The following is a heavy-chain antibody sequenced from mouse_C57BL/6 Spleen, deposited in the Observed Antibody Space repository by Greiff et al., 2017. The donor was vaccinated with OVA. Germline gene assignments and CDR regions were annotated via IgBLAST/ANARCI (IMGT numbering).Heavy chain of an antibody. CDR3: ARKKELPFAY. D-gene: IGHD1-1*01. Sequence: QVQLQQSGAELVRPGSSVKLSCKASGYTFTSYWMHWVKQRPIQGLEWIGNIDPSDSETHYNQKFKDKATLTVDKSSSTAYMQLSSLTSEDSAVYYCARKKELPFAYWGQGTLVTVSA. CDR1: GYTFTSYW. J-gene: IGHJ3*01. CDR2: IDPSDSET. V-gene: IGHV1-52*01.